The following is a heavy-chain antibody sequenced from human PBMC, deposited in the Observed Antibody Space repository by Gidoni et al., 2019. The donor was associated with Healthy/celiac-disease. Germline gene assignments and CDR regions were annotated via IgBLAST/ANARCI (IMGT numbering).Heavy chain of an antibody. J-gene: IGHJ4*02. V-gene: IGHV4-38-2*02. CDR3: ARDGVYYDSSGYYPLDY. Sequence: QVQLQESGPGLVKPSETLSLTCAVSGYSISSGYYWGWIRQPPGKGLEWIGSIYHSGSTYYNPSLKSRVTISVDTSKNQFSLKLSSVTAADTAVYYCARDGVYYDSSGYYPLDYWGQGTLVTVSS. CDR1: GYSISSGYY. CDR2: IYHSGST. D-gene: IGHD3-22*01.